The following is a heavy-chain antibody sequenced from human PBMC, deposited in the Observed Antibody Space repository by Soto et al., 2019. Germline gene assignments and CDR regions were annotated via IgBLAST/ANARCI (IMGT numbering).Heavy chain of an antibody. Sequence: SVKVSCKASGGTFSSYAISWVRQAPGQGLEWMGGIIPIFGTANYAQKFQGRVTITADESTSTAYMELSSLRSEDTAVYYCARDPRYYGPDEYYYYGMDVWGQGTTVTVSS. CDR1: GGTFSSYA. CDR2: IIPIFGTA. D-gene: IGHD3-10*01. V-gene: IGHV1-69*13. CDR3: ARDPRYYGPDEYYYYGMDV. J-gene: IGHJ6*02.